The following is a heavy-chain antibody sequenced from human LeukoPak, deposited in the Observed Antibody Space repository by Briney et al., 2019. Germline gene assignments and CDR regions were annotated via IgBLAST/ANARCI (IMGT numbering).Heavy chain of an antibody. J-gene: IGHJ4*02. Sequence: GGSLRLSCAASGLTFSSYWMSWVRQAPGKGLEWVANIKQDGSEKYYVDSVKGRFTISRDNAKNSLYLQMNSLRAEDAAVYYCAREVLWFGELLDYWGQGTLVTVSS. D-gene: IGHD3-10*01. CDR1: GLTFSSYW. CDR3: AREVLWFGELLDY. CDR2: IKQDGSEK. V-gene: IGHV3-7*01.